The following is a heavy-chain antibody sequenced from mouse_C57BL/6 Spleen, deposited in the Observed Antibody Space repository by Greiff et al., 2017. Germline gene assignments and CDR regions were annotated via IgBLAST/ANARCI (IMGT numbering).Heavy chain of an antibody. Sequence: VQLQQSGPELVKPGASVKISCKASGYSFTGYYMNWVKQSPEKSLEWIGEINPSTGGTTYNRKFKAKATLTVDKSSSTAYMQLKSLTSEDSAVYYCARSSYYDYDEGFAYWGQGTLVTVSA. J-gene: IGHJ3*01. CDR2: INPSTGGT. V-gene: IGHV1-42*01. CDR1: GYSFTGYY. D-gene: IGHD2-4*01. CDR3: ARSSYYDYDEGFAY.